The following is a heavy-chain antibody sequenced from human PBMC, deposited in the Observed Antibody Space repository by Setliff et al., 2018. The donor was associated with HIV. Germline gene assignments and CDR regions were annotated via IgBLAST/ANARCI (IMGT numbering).Heavy chain of an antibody. Sequence: GASVKVSCKASGGTFSSYAISWVRQAPRQGLEWMGGIIPIFGTANYAQNFQGRLAITADKSTTVSYMELSSLRSEDTAFYFCATSTIAAAGASRADLDPWGQGTLVTVSS. D-gene: IGHD6-13*01. CDR2: IIPIFGTA. V-gene: IGHV1-69*06. J-gene: IGHJ5*02. CDR1: GGTFSSYA. CDR3: ATSTIAAAGASRADLDP.